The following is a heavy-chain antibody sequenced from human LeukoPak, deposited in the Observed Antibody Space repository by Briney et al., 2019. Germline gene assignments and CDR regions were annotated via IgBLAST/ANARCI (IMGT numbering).Heavy chain of an antibody. CDR3: ARQEYYDSSGYSPYFDY. J-gene: IGHJ4*02. D-gene: IGHD3-22*01. CDR1: GYTFTSYG. CDR2: ISAYNGNT. Sequence: ASVKVSFKASGYTFTSYGISWVRQAPGQGLEWMGWISAYNGNTNYAQKLQGRVTMTTDTSTSTAYMELRSLRSDDTAVYYCARQEYYDSSGYSPYFDYWGQGTLVTVSS. V-gene: IGHV1-18*01.